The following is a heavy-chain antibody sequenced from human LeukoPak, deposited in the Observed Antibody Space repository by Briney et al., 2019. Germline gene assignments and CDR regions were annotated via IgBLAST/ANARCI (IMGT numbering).Heavy chain of an antibody. CDR1: GYTLTELS. J-gene: IGHJ1*01. V-gene: IGHV1-24*01. Sequence: ASVKVSWKVSGYTLTELSMHWVRQAPGKGLEWMGGFDPEDGETIYAQKFQGRVTMTEDTSTDTAYMELSSLRSEDTAVYYCAASSPFIVGATWYFQHWGQGTLVTVSS. D-gene: IGHD1-26*01. CDR2: FDPEDGET. CDR3: AASSPFIVGATWYFQH.